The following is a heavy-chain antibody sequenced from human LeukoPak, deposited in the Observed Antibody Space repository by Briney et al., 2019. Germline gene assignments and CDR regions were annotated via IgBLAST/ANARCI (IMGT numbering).Heavy chain of an antibody. CDR1: GFTFDDYA. CDR2: ISWNSGSI. V-gene: IGHV3-9*01. D-gene: IGHD6-13*01. CDR3: AKATLISSSWYYGMDV. J-gene: IGHJ6*02. Sequence: GGSLRLSCAASGFTFDDYAMHWVRHAPGKGLEWVSGISWNSGSIGYADSVKGRFTISRDNAKNSLYLQMNSLRAEDTALYYCAKATLISSSWYYGMDVWGQGTTVTVSS.